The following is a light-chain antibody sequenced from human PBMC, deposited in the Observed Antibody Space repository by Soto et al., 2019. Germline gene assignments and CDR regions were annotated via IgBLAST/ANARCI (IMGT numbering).Light chain of an antibody. V-gene: IGKV3-15*01. Sequence: EIVMTQSPATLSVSPGEGATLSCRASQSVSNNLAWFQQKPGQAPRLLIYQVSTRATGIPATFSGSGSGTEFPLTIISLQSEDFAVYYCQQYYDRPGTFGQGTKVEIK. CDR3: QQYYDRPGT. CDR2: QVS. J-gene: IGKJ1*01. CDR1: QSVSNN.